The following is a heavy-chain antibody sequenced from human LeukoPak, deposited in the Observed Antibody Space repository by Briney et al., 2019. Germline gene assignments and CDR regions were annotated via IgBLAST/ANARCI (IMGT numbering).Heavy chain of an antibody. CDR3: AKDRARFGEYLNFDY. J-gene: IGHJ4*02. CDR1: GFTFSTYA. V-gene: IGHV3-30*04. Sequence: GGSLRLFCAASGFTFSTYAIHWVRQAPGKGLEWVAVISYDGGNKYYADSVKGRFTISRDNSKNTLYLQMNSLRAEDTAVYYCAKDRARFGEYLNFDYWGQGTLVTVSS. CDR2: ISYDGGNK. D-gene: IGHD3-10*01.